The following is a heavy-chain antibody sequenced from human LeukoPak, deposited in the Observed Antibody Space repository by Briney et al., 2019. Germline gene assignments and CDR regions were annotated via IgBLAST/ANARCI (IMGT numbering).Heavy chain of an antibody. D-gene: IGHD2-2*01. J-gene: IGHJ4*01. Sequence: SETLSLTCTVSGGSISSSSYYWGWIRQPPGKGLEWIGSIYYSGSTYYNPSLKSRVTISVDTSKNQLSLKLSFVTAADTALYYCARGPAAIRRIRYFDYWGHGTLVTVSS. V-gene: IGHV4-39*07. CDR2: IYYSGST. CDR1: GGSISSSSYY. CDR3: ARGPAAIRRIRYFDY.